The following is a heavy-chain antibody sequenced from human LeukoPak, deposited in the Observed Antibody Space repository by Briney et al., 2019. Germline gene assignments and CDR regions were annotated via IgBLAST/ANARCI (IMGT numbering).Heavy chain of an antibody. V-gene: IGHV4-34*01. Sequence: SETLSLTCAVYGGSFSGYYWSWIRQPQGKGLEWIGEINHSESTNYNPSLRSRVTISVDTSKNQFSLKLSSVTAADTAVYYCARIYGDYGGSGNDYWGQGTLVSVSS. CDR3: ARIYGDYGGSGNDY. CDR2: INHSEST. J-gene: IGHJ4*02. CDR1: GGSFSGYY. D-gene: IGHD4-17*01.